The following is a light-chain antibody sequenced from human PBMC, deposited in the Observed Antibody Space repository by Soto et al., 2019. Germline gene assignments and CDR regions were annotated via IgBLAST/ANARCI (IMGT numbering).Light chain of an antibody. CDR1: QGISTY. CDR3: QQSHSIPLT. V-gene: IGKV1-9*01. CDR2: AAS. Sequence: IQLTQSPSSLSASIGDRVTITCRASQGISTYLAWYQQKPGKAPKLLIYAASTLQSGVPSRFSGSGSGTDFTLTISGLQPEDFGTYYCQQSHSIPLTFGQGTKVDIK. J-gene: IGKJ1*01.